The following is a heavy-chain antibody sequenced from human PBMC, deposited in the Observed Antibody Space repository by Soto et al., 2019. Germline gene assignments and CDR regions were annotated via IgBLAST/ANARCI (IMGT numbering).Heavy chain of an antibody. J-gene: IGHJ4*02. D-gene: IGHD7-27*01. CDR1: GGSISNHY. Sequence: QVQLQESGPGLVKPSETLSLTCSVSGGSISNHYWSWIRQPPGKGLEWIGYIYYNGNTNYNPSLKSRVPMSVDTSRNQIYLKLTTVTAADTAVYYCTRANWYSEYWGQGTLVTVSS. CDR2: IYYNGNT. V-gene: IGHV4-59*11. CDR3: TRANWYSEY.